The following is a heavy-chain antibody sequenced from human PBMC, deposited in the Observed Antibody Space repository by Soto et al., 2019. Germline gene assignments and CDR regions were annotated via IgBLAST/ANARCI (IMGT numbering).Heavy chain of an antibody. D-gene: IGHD2-2*01. CDR3: ARCFSTSCPLDY. J-gene: IGHJ4*02. CDR2: IDPSDSYI. V-gene: IGHV5-10-1*01. Sequence: GESLKLSCKGSGYIFTNYWISWVRQKPGQGLEWVGRIDPSDSYINYSPSFQGHVTVSADKSISTAYLQWSSLKASDTAMYYCARCFSTSCPLDYWGQGTLVTVSS. CDR1: GYIFTNYW.